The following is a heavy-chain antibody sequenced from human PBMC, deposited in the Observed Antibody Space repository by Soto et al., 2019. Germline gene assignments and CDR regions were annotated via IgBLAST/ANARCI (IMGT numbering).Heavy chain of an antibody. J-gene: IGHJ4*02. CDR3: TRGYYYDSSGYYYVEPFDY. CDR1: GFTFGDYA. Sequence: SLRLSCTASGFTFGDYAMSWVRQAPGKGLEWVGFIRSKAYGGTTEYAASVKGRFTISRDDSKSIAYLQMNSLKTEDTAVYYCTRGYYYDSSGYYYVEPFDYWGQGTLVTVSS. V-gene: IGHV3-49*04. CDR2: IRSKAYGGTT. D-gene: IGHD3-22*01.